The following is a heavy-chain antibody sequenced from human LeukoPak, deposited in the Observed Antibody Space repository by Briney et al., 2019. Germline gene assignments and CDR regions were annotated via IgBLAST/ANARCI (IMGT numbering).Heavy chain of an antibody. J-gene: IGHJ3*01. Sequence: SETLSLTCAVYGGSFMGYSWTWIRQSPGMGLEWIGEINHTGTSNYNPSLKNRVAMSIDTSKNQFSLNLSSVTAADTAVYYCARPHNYDPLTGYTRLYAFDVWGQGTLVSVSS. V-gene: IGHV4-34*01. CDR2: INHTGTS. D-gene: IGHD3-9*01. CDR1: GGSFMGYS. CDR3: ARPHNYDPLTGYTRLYAFDV.